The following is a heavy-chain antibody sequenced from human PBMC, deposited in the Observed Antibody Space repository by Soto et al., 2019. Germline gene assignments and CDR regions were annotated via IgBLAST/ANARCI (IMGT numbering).Heavy chain of an antibody. V-gene: IGHV1-18*01. CDR1: GYTFTSYG. CDR2: ISAYNGNT. Sequence: QVQLVQSGAEVKKPGASVKVSCKASGYTFTSYGISWVRQAPGQGLEWMGWISAYNGNTNYAQKLRGRVTMTTDTSTSTADMELRSLRSDDTAVYYCARGEGDFSHYYYYGIDVWGQGTTVTVSS. J-gene: IGHJ6*02. CDR3: ARGEGDFSHYYYYGIDV. D-gene: IGHD2-21*02.